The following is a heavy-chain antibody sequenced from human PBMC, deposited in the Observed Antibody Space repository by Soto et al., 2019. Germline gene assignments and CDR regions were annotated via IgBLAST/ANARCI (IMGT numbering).Heavy chain of an antibody. J-gene: IGHJ4*02. V-gene: IGHV1-3*01. Sequence: QVQLVQSGAEVKKPGASVKVSCKASGYTFTSYAMHWVRQAPGQRLEWMGWINAGNGNTKYSQKFQGRVTITRDTSASTAYMVLSSLRSEDTAVYYCAVGGDYVGFDYWGQGTLVTVSS. CDR1: GYTFTSYA. CDR3: AVGGDYVGFDY. D-gene: IGHD4-17*01. CDR2: INAGNGNT.